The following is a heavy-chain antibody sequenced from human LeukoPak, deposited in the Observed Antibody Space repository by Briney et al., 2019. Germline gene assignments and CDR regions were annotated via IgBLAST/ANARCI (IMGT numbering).Heavy chain of an antibody. J-gene: IGHJ6*03. Sequence: SETLSLTCAVYGGSFSGYYWSWIRQPPGKGLEWIGEINHSGRTNYNPSLKSQVTISVDTSKNQFSLKLSSVTAADTAVYYCARTPQAYYYYYYMDVWGKGTTVTVSS. CDR2: INHSGRT. V-gene: IGHV4-34*01. CDR1: GGSFSGYY. CDR3: ARTPQAYYYYYYMDV.